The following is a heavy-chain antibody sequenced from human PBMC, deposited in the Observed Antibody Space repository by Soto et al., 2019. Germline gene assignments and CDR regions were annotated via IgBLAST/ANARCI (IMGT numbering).Heavy chain of an antibody. CDR1: GGTFSSYA. CDR2: IIPIFGTA. V-gene: IGHV1-69*13. Sequence: SVKVSFKTSGGTFSSYAISWVRQAPGQGLEWMGGIIPIFGTANYAQKFQGRVTITADESTSTAYMELSSLRSEDTAVYYCARVLGYCSGGSCYEGGDNYYYYGMDVWGQGTTVTVSS. J-gene: IGHJ6*02. D-gene: IGHD2-15*01. CDR3: ARVLGYCSGGSCYEGGDNYYYYGMDV.